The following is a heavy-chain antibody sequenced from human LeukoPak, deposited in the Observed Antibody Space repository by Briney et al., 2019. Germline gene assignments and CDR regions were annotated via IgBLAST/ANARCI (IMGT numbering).Heavy chain of an antibody. CDR1: GGTFSSYA. J-gene: IGHJ4*02. D-gene: IGHD1-26*01. CDR3: ARCSGSYPNTKYYFDY. V-gene: IGHV1-69*05. Sequence: SVKVSCKASGGTFSSYAISWVRQAPGQGIEWMGGIIPIFGTANYAQKFQGRVTITTDESTSTAYMELSSLRSEDTAVHYCARCSGSYPNTKYYFDYWGQGTLVTVSS. CDR2: IIPIFGTA.